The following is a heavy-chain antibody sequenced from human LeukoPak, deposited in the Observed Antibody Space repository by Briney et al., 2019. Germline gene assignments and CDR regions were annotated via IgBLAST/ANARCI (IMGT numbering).Heavy chain of an antibody. CDR1: GGSISSYY. V-gene: IGHV4-59*01. J-gene: IGHJ5*02. Sequence: SETLSHTCTVSGGSISSYYWSWIRQPPGKGLEWIGYIYYSESTNYNPSLKSRVTISVDTSKNQFSLKLSSVTAADTAVYYCARSGRYSSSWYLGYFDPWGQGTLVTVSS. CDR3: ARSGRYSSSWYLGYFDP. D-gene: IGHD6-13*01. CDR2: IYYSEST.